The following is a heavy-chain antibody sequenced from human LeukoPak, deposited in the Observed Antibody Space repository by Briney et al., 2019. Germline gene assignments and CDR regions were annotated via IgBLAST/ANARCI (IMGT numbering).Heavy chain of an antibody. CDR3: VRAGTSGLKYYFNS. CDR2: IIPLFGTP. CDR1: GGIFSDYG. Sequence: SVKVSCKASGGIFSDYGISWVRQAPGQGLEWMGGIIPLFGTPKYAQKFQGRVTITADESTTTAYMELSSLRSGDTAMYYCVRAGTSGLKYYFNSWGQGTLVTVSS. J-gene: IGHJ4*02. D-gene: IGHD3-10*01. V-gene: IGHV1-69*13.